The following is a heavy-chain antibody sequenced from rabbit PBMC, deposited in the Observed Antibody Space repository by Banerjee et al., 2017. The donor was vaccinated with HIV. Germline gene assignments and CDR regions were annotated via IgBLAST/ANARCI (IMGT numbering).Heavy chain of an antibody. CDR3: ARDGYAGHGYPNL. J-gene: IGHJ4*01. CDR1: GFTISSRYY. CDR2: IYAGDGST. Sequence: QEQLEESGGGLVQPEGSLTLTCTASGFTISSRYYMCWVRQAPGKGLEWIACIYAGDGSTYYASWAKGRFTISKTSSTTVTLQMTSLTAADTATYFCARDGYAGHGYPNLWGQGTLVTVS. D-gene: IGHD4-2*01. V-gene: IGHV1S45*01.